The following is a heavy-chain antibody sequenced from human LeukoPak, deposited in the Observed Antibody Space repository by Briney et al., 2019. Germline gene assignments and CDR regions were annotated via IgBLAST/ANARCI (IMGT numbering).Heavy chain of an antibody. CDR2: IKSKTDGGTT. V-gene: IGHV3-15*01. Sequence: GGSLRLSCAASGFTFSNAWMSWVRQAPGKGLEWVGRIKSKTDGGTTDYAAPVKGRFTISRDDSKNTLYQQMNSLKTEDTAVYYFTTDPVYYYDSSGYSRIDYWGQGTLVTVS. CDR1: GFTFSNAW. D-gene: IGHD3-22*01. CDR3: TTDPVYYYDSSGYSRIDY. J-gene: IGHJ4*02.